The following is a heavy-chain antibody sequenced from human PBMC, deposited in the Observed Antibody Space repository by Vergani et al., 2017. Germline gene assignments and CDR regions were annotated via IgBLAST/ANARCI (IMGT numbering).Heavy chain of an antibody. J-gene: IGHJ5*02. CDR3: ARARIFRFGVVWENWFDP. V-gene: IGHV3-74*01. Sequence: EVELVESGGGLVQPGGSLRLSCAASGFTFNEYWMHWARQVPGKGLVWVSGMNGDGDTISYADSVKGRFTISRDNAKNTLFLQMNSLRAEDTAVYYCARARIFRFGVVWENWFDPWGKGTLVTFSS. D-gene: IGHD3-3*01. CDR2: MNGDGDTI. CDR1: GFTFNEYW.